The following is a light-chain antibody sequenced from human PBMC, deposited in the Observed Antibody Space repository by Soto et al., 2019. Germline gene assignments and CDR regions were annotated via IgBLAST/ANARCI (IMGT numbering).Light chain of an antibody. CDR1: QSISNN. CDR3: QQYNKWPPIT. CDR2: GAT. V-gene: IGKV3-15*01. Sequence: EIVMTQSPATLSVSPGERATLSCRASQSISNNLAWYQQKVGQAPRRLIYGATTRDTGIPARFIGSGSGTEFTLTISSLQTEDFAVYYCQQYNKWPPITFGGGTKVEI. J-gene: IGKJ4*01.